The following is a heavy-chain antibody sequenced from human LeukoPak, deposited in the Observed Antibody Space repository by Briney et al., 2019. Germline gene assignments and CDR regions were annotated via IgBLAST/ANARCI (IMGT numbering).Heavy chain of an antibody. CDR2: IYSGGST. D-gene: IGHD5-12*01. Sequence: GGSLRLSCAASGFTVSSNYMSWVRQAPGKGLEWVSVIYSGGSTYYADSVKGRFTISRDNSKNTLYLQMNSLRAEDTAVYYCGRDLEGGYSGYGLDYWGQGTLVTVSS. V-gene: IGHV3-53*01. J-gene: IGHJ4*02. CDR1: GFTVSSNY. CDR3: GRDLEGGYSGYGLDY.